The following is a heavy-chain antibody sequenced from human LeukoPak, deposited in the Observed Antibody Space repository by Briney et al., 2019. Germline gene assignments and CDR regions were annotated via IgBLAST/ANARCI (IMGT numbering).Heavy chain of an antibody. CDR3: ARDQLGGGGSTFDI. V-gene: IGHV4-34*01. D-gene: IGHD3-16*01. CDR1: GGSFSGYY. Sequence: SETLSLTCAVYGGSFSGYYWSWIRQPPGKGLEWIGEINHSGSTNYNPSLKSRVTISVDTSKNQFSLKPSSVTAADTAVYYCARDQLGGGGSTFDIWGQGTMVIVSS. CDR2: INHSGST. J-gene: IGHJ3*02.